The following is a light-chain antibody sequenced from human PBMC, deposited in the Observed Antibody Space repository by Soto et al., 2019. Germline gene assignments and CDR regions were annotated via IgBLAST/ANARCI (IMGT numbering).Light chain of an antibody. CDR1: QSVSSSY. V-gene: IGKV3-20*01. CDR2: GAS. J-gene: IGKJ1*01. Sequence: VLNQPPCPLFKSPGERATLSCRVCQSVSSSYLAWYQQKPGQAPRLLISGASGRATDIPDRISGSGSGTDFTLTISRLEPEDFAVYYCQHYGSTPWTFGQGTKVDIK. CDR3: QHYGSTPWT.